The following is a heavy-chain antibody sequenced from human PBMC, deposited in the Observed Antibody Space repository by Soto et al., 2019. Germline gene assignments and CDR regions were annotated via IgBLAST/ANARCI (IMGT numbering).Heavy chain of an antibody. D-gene: IGHD6-13*01. CDR1: GGSFSGYY. CDR3: ARLAGKGSRWYYYYYGMDV. J-gene: IGHJ6*02. CDR2: INHSGST. Sequence: SETLSLTCAVYGGSFSGYYWSWIRQPPGKGLGWIGEINHSGSTNYNPSLKSRVTISVDTSKNQFSLKLSSVTAADTAVYYCARLAGKGSRWYYYYYGMDVWGQGTTVTVSS. V-gene: IGHV4-34*01.